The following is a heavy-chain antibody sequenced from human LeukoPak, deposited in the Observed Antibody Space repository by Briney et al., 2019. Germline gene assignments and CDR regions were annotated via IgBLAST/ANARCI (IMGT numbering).Heavy chain of an antibody. V-gene: IGHV3-30*14. Sequence: PGRSLRLSCAASGFTFSSYAMHWVRQAPGKGLEWVAVISYDGSNKYYADSVKGRFIISRDNSKNTLYLQMNNLRAEDTAVYYCTRSIWYFDYWGQGTLVTVSS. CDR3: TRSIWYFDY. CDR2: ISYDGSNK. J-gene: IGHJ4*02. CDR1: GFTFSSYA.